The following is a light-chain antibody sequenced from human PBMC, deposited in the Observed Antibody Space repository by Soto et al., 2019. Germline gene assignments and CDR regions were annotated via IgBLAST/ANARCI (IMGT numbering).Light chain of an antibody. CDR1: QTISKSY. CDR2: AAS. CDR3: LQDSLSPWT. V-gene: IGKV3-20*01. Sequence: EIVLTQSPGTLSLSPGERATLSCRASQTISKSYIAWYQQKSGQAPRLLVYAASSRAAGIPDWFSGSGSGTDFPLIISRLEPEVFGVYYCLQDSLSPWTFGQGTKVEIK. J-gene: IGKJ1*01.